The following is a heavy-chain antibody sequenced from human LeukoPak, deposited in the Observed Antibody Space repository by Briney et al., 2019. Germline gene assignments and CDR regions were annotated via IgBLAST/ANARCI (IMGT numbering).Heavy chain of an antibody. CDR2: LSYDGTNE. Sequence: GRSLRLSCGASGFTFSAYNISWVRQAPGKGLEWVTFLSYDGTNEYYADSVKGRFTISRDNSKGMLYLQMNSLTTEDTAVYYCARADTTGSSRPIANWGQGALVVVSS. V-gene: IGHV3-30-3*01. CDR1: GFTFSAYN. D-gene: IGHD6-6*01. CDR3: ARADTTGSSRPIAN. J-gene: IGHJ4*02.